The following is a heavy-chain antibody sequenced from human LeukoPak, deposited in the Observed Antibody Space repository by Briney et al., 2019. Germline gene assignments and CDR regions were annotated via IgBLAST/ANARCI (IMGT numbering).Heavy chain of an antibody. CDR1: GGSISSGSYY. V-gene: IGHV4-61*02. Sequence: SQTLSLTCTVPGGSISSGSYYWSWIRQPAGKGLEWIARIYTSGSTNYNPSLKSRVTISVDTPKNQFSLKLSSVTAADTAVYYCARDLFGVVVPAASDAFDIWGQGTMVTVSS. CDR2: IYTSGST. J-gene: IGHJ3*02. CDR3: ARDLFGVVVPAASDAFDI. D-gene: IGHD2-2*01.